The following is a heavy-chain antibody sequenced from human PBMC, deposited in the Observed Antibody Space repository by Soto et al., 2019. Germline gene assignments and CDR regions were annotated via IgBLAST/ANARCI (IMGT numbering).Heavy chain of an antibody. CDR1: EDTFRNYA. D-gene: IGHD3-22*01. V-gene: IGHV1-69*06. CDR3: ASTKYDSSAYYYWYLGL. CDR2: IIPIFGTA. J-gene: IGHJ2*01. Sequence: QVVLVQSGAEVKKPGSSVKVSCQASEDTFRNYAISWVRQAPGQGLEWMGGIIPIFGTANNAQKFQVRVTITADTSANTVYLELSSLRSEDTAVYYCASTKYDSSAYYYWYLGLWGRGTLVTVSS.